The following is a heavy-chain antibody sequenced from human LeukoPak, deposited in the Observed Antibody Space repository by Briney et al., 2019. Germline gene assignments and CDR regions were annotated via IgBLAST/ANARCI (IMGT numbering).Heavy chain of an antibody. D-gene: IGHD2-2*02. J-gene: IGHJ4*02. CDR2: IKQAGSEK. V-gene: IGHV3-7*01. Sequence: GSLRLSCAASEFTFSNYWMSWVRQAPGKGLEWVANIKQAGSEKYYVDSVKGRFTISRDNAKNSLYLQMNSLRAEDTAVYYCARDSQYCSSTSCYRGDYWGQGTLVTVSS. CDR1: EFTFSNYW. CDR3: ARDSQYCSSTSCYRGDY.